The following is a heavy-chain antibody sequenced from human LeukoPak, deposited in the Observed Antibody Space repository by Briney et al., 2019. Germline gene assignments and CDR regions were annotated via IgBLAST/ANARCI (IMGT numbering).Heavy chain of an antibody. CDR3: AGFLMARSSSSWGSYYYYGMDV. CDR2: IYYSGST. CDR1: GGSISSYY. D-gene: IGHD6-6*01. Sequence: PSETLSLTCTVSGGSISSYYWSWIRQPPGKGLEWIGYIYYSGSTNYNPSLKSRVTISVDTSKNQFSLKLSSVTAADTAVYYCAGFLMARSSSSWGSYYYYGMDVWGQGTTVTVSS. V-gene: IGHV4-59*08. J-gene: IGHJ6*02.